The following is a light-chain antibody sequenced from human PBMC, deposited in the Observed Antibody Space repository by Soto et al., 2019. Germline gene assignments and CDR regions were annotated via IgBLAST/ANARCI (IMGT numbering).Light chain of an antibody. CDR3: QQRNSYPVT. Sequence: IQLTQFPSSLSASIGDRVTITCRASQGIRNYLAWYQQKPGKAPILPIYDSSTLLSGVPSRFGGSGSGTDFTLTISSLQPEDYATYYCQQRNSYPVTFGQGTRLEIK. J-gene: IGKJ5*01. V-gene: IGKV1-9*01. CDR2: DSS. CDR1: QGIRNY.